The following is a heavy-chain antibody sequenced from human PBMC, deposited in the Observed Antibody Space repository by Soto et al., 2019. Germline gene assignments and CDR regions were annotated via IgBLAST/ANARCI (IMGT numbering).Heavy chain of an antibody. Sequence: SVQVSCKASGYTFTNYVIHWIRQAPGQGLEWMAWISPLKGNTNYAQKVQGRVTVTTDTSTNTVYMHLSGLRSDDTALYFCARSGEHPFDDWGQGSLVTVSS. CDR1: GYTFTNYV. J-gene: IGHJ4*02. CDR2: ISPLKGNT. V-gene: IGHV1-18*01. CDR3: ARSGEHPFDD. D-gene: IGHD5-12*01.